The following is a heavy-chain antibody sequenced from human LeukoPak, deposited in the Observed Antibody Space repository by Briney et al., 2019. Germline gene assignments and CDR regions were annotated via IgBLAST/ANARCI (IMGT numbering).Heavy chain of an antibody. D-gene: IGHD5-24*01. J-gene: IGHJ4*02. CDR3: AKAGNSVEMATIMGD. CDR2: ISGGGGST. Sequence: PGGSLRLSCAASGFTFDDYAMHWVRQAPGKGLEWVSLISGGGGSTYCADSVKGRFTISRDNSKNSLYLQMNSLRTEDTALYYCAKAGNSVEMATIMGDWGQGTLVTVSS. V-gene: IGHV3-43*02. CDR1: GFTFDDYA.